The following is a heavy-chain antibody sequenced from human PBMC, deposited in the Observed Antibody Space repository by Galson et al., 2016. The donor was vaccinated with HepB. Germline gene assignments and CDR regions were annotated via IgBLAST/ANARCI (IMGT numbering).Heavy chain of an antibody. CDR2: ISYDSSNK. V-gene: IGHV3-30*04. CDR3: ARDGRSYAFARGDY. CDR1: GFTFSNYA. J-gene: IGHJ1*01. Sequence: SLRLSCAASGFTFSNYAMHWVRQAPGKGLEWLASISYDSSNKCYGDSVKGRFTISRDNSKNTLYLQMNSLRPEDTAIYYCARDGRSYAFARGDYWGQGTLVTVSS. D-gene: IGHD2-2*01.